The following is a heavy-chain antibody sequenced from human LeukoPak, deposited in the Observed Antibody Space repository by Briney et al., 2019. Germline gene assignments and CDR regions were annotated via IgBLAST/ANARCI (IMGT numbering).Heavy chain of an antibody. J-gene: IGHJ5*02. D-gene: IGHD2-15*01. V-gene: IGHV1-18*01. Sequence: ASVKVSCKASGYTFTSYGINWVRQAPGQGLEWMGWISAYNGKTNYAQKLQGRVTMTTDTSTSTAYMELRSLRSDDTAVYYCARAVGHCSGGSCSSFDPWGQGTLVTVSS. CDR2: ISAYNGKT. CDR3: ARAVGHCSGGSCSSFDP. CDR1: GYTFTSYG.